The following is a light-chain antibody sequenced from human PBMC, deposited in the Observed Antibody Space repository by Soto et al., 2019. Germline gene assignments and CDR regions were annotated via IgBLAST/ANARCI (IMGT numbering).Light chain of an antibody. CDR2: GAS. J-gene: IGKJ4*01. Sequence: DIQMTQSPSTLSASVGDRVTITCRASQSVTSRLAWYQQKPGKAPKLLIYGASNLESGVPSRFSGSGSGTEFTLTISSLQPDDFATYYCQQYNIYSLTFGGGTTVEIK. CDR1: QSVTSR. CDR3: QQYNIYSLT. V-gene: IGKV1-5*01.